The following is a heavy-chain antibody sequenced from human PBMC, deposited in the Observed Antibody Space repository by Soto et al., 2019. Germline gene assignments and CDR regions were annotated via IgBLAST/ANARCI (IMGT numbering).Heavy chain of an antibody. Sequence: SETLSLTCTVSGGSISSSSYYWGWIRQPPGKGLEWIGSIYYSGSTYYNPSLKSRVTISVDTSKNQFSLKLSSVTAADTAVYYCARLPRATTAFDIWGQGTMVTVSS. CDR2: IYYSGST. D-gene: IGHD1-26*01. CDR1: GGSISSSSYY. V-gene: IGHV4-39*01. CDR3: ARLPRATTAFDI. J-gene: IGHJ3*02.